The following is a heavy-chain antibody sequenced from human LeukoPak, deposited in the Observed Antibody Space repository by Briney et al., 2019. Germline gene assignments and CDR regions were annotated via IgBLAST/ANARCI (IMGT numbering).Heavy chain of an antibody. CDR2: IIPVFAIA. CDR3: ARLGYDSSELDYDYYYIDV. V-gene: IGHV1-69*13. D-gene: IGHD3-22*01. Sequence: ASVKVSCKASGYTFIGYYIYWVRQAPGQGLEWMAVIIPVFAIADSAQKFQGRVTITADESTSTVYMEMSSLTSEDTAVYYCARLGYDSSELDYDYYYIDVWGKGTTVTVSS. CDR1: GYTFIGYY. J-gene: IGHJ6*03.